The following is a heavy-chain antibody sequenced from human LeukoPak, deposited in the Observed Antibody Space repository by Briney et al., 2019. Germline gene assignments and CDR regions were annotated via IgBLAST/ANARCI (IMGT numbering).Heavy chain of an antibody. D-gene: IGHD3-10*01. CDR1: GFSFSSDW. CDR2: IRGDGGDT. Sequence: GGALRLSCVASGFSFSSDWMHWVRQAPGKGLVLVSRIRGDGGDTNYADSVKGRFTISRDNVMNTLHLQMNSLRAEDTAVYYCARDAVAGSGSLETWGQGTLVTVSS. J-gene: IGHJ5*02. V-gene: IGHV3-74*01. CDR3: ARDAVAGSGSLET.